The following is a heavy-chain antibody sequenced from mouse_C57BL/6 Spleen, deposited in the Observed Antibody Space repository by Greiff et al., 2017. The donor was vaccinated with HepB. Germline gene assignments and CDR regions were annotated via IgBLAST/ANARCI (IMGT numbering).Heavy chain of an antibody. V-gene: IGHV1-4*01. CDR3: ARGYYGSAWFAY. CDR1: GYNFTSYT. CDR2: INPSSGYT. D-gene: IGHD1-1*01. J-gene: IGHJ3*01. Sequence: VQLQQSGAELARPGASVKMSCKASGYNFTSYTMHWVKQRPGQGLEWIGYINPSSGYTKYNQKFKDKATLTADKSSSTAYMQLSSLTSEDSAVYYCARGYYGSAWFAYWGQGTLVTVSA.